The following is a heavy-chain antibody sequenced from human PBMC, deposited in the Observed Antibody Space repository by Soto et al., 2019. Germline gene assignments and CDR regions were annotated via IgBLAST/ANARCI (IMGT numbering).Heavy chain of an antibody. V-gene: IGHV4-61*01. Sequence: SETLSLTCTVSGGSVSSVSYDWGWIRHPPGSGLEWVGHIYYSGSTNYNPSLKSRVTRSVDWTKNQFALKLSSVTAADTYEYYGSRDRDYYYYLDVWGKGTTVTVSS. D-gene: IGHD2-21*01. J-gene: IGHJ6*03. CDR1: GGSVSSVSYD. CDR2: IYYSGST. CDR3: SRDRDYYYYLDV.